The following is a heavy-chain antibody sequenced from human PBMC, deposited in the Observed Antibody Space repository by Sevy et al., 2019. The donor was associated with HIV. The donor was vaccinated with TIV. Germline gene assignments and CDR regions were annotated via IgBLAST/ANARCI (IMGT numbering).Heavy chain of an antibody. CDR3: ARGGGLSPHHWLDP. CDR1: GGTFSSYG. J-gene: IGHJ5*02. D-gene: IGHD3-16*01. CDR2: IIPIFGSA. Sequence: ASVKVSCKASGGTFSSYGITWVRQAPGQGLEWMGEIIPIFGSANYGQTFQGRVTMTADQSRSTAYMELVSLRADDTAVYYCARGGGLSPHHWLDPWGQGTLVTVSS. V-gene: IGHV1-69*13.